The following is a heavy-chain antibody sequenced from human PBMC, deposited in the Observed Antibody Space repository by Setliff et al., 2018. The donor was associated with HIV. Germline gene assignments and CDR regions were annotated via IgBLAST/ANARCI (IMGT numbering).Heavy chain of an antibody. J-gene: IGHJ4*02. CDR2: INAGNGNT. D-gene: IGHD6-19*01. CDR1: GYTFTSYA. Sequence: ASVKVSCKASGYTFTSYAMHWVRQAPGQRLEWMGWINAGNGNTEYSQKFQGRVTITRDTSTNTAYMELRSLRFDDTAVYYCARPGLTSGWYVYYFDSWGQGTLVTVSS. CDR3: ARPGLTSGWYVYYFDS. V-gene: IGHV1-3*01.